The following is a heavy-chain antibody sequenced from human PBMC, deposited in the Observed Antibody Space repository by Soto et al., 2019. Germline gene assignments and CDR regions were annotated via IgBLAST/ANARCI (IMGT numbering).Heavy chain of an antibody. J-gene: IGHJ6*02. D-gene: IGHD1-26*01. Sequence: GASVKVSCKASGYTFTSYYMHWVRQAPGQGLEWMGIINPSGGSTSYAQKFQGRVTMTKDTSTDTAYMELSSLRSEDTAVYYCATVSGSYGYYGMDVWGQGTTVTVSS. V-gene: IGHV1-46*01. CDR3: ATVSGSYGYYGMDV. CDR1: GYTFTSYY. CDR2: INPSGGST.